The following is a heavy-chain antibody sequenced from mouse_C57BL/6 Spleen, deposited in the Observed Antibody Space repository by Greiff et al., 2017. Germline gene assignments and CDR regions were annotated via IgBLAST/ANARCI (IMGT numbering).Heavy chain of an antibody. CDR1: GYAFSSYW. V-gene: IGHV1-80*01. D-gene: IGHD1-1*01. CDR2: IYPGDGDT. CDR3: ARRYYYGSSWYFDV. J-gene: IGHJ1*03. Sequence: QVQLQQSGAELVKPGASVKISCKASGYAFSSYWMNWVKQRPGKGLEWIGQIYPGDGDTNYNGKFKGKATLTADKSSSTAYMQLSSLTSEDSAVYFCARRYYYGSSWYFDVWGTGTTVTVSS.